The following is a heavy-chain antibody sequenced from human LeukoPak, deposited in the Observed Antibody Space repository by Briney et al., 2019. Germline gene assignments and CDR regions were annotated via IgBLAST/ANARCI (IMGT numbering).Heavy chain of an antibody. Sequence: PSETLSLTCAVYGGSFSGYYWSWIRQSPEKGLGWIGEINHSAYTNYNPSLKSRVTISLDTSKTQFSLKLLSATAADTAVYYCARGRDDYTDYNWFEPWGQGTLVTVSS. D-gene: IGHD4-11*01. CDR2: INHSAYT. CDR1: GGSFSGYY. V-gene: IGHV4-34*01. J-gene: IGHJ5*02. CDR3: ARGRDDYTDYNWFEP.